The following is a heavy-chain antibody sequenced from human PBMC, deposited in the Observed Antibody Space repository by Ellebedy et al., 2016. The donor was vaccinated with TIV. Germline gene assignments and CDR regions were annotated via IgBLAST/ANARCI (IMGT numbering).Heavy chain of an antibody. CDR1: GFTFSGYS. Sequence: PGGSLRLSCAASGFTFSGYSMKWVRQAPGKGLEWVSSIRSTGSDQYYAESARGRFTISRDNAQNSLFLQMNSLRAEDTAVYYCARGWAAAPDYWGQGTLVTVSS. J-gene: IGHJ4*02. V-gene: IGHV3-21*01. CDR3: ARGWAAAPDY. D-gene: IGHD2-15*01. CDR2: IRSTGSDQ.